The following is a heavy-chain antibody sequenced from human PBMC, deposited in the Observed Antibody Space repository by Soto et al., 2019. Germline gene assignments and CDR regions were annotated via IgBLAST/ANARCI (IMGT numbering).Heavy chain of an antibody. D-gene: IGHD6-6*01. Sequence: GVSLRLSCAASGFTFSSYWMSWVRQAPGKGLEWVANIKQDGSEKYYVDSVKGRFTISRDNAKDSLYLQMNSLRAEDTAVYYCARDFAHSRSSSDAYYYSYYYMDVWGKGTTVTVSS. CDR1: GFTFSSYW. J-gene: IGHJ6*03. CDR3: ARDFAHSRSSSDAYYYSYYYMDV. CDR2: IKQDGSEK. V-gene: IGHV3-7*01.